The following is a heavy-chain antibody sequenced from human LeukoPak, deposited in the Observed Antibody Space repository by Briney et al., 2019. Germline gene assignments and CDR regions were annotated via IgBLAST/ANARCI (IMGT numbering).Heavy chain of an antibody. D-gene: IGHD3-22*01. CDR2: ISGSSSII. Sequence: GGSLRLSCAASGFTFSSSMNWVRQAPGKGLEWVSFISGSSSIIHYADSVKGRFTISRDNAKNSLYLQMNSLRAEDTAVYYCARSGTTYYYDSGSRIWGQGTMVTVSS. CDR3: ARSGTTYYYDSGSRI. J-gene: IGHJ3*02. V-gene: IGHV3-48*04. CDR1: GFTFSSS.